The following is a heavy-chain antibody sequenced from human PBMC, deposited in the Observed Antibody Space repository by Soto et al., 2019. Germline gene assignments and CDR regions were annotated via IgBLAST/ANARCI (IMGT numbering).Heavy chain of an antibody. CDR3: ARDAHIWGSYRYRFDY. Sequence: SETLSLTCAVYGGSFSGYYWSWIRQPPGKGLEWIGEINHSGSTNYNPSLKSRVTISVDTSKNQFSLKLSSVTAADTAVYYCARDAHIWGSYRYRFDYWGQGTLVTVSS. J-gene: IGHJ4*02. V-gene: IGHV4-34*01. D-gene: IGHD3-16*02. CDR2: INHSGST. CDR1: GGSFSGYY.